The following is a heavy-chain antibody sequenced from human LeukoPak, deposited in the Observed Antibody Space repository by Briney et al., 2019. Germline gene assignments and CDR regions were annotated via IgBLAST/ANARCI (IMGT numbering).Heavy chain of an antibody. Sequence: GESLKISCKGSGYSFTSYWIGWVHQMPGKGLEWMGIIYPGDSDTRYSPSFQGQVTISADKSISTAYLQWSSLKASDTAMYYCAASGAVAGTYYGMDVWGQGTTVTVSS. J-gene: IGHJ6*02. D-gene: IGHD6-19*01. CDR3: AASGAVAGTYYGMDV. CDR1: GYSFTSYW. V-gene: IGHV5-51*07. CDR2: IYPGDSDT.